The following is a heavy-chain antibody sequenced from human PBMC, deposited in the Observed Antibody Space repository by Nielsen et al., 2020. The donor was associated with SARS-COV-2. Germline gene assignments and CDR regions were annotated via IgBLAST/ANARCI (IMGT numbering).Heavy chain of an antibody. Sequence: SETLSLTCTVSGGSISSGGYYWSWIRQHPGKGLEWIGYIYYSGSTYFNPSLKSRVTISVGTSKNQFSLKLSSVTAADTAVYYCAREVPAAHIFDYWGQGTLVTVSS. CDR2: IYYSGST. D-gene: IGHD2-2*01. CDR3: AREVPAAHIFDY. V-gene: IGHV4-31*03. CDR1: GGSISSGGYY. J-gene: IGHJ4*02.